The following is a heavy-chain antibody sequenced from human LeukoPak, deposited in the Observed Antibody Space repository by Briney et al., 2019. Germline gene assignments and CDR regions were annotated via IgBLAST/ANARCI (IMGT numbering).Heavy chain of an antibody. CDR2: IYYSGST. CDR3: ARAPLGYYYGSGFDY. J-gene: IGHJ4*02. Sequence: PSETLSLTCTVSGGSISSYYWSWIRQPPGKGLEWIGYIYYSGSTNYNPSLKSRVTISVDTSENQFSLKLSSVTAADTAVYYCARAPLGYYYGSGFDYWGQGTLVTVSS. D-gene: IGHD3-10*01. CDR1: GGSISSYY. V-gene: IGHV4-59*01.